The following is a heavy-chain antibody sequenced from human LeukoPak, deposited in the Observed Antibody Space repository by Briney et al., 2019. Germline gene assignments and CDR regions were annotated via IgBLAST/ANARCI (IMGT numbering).Heavy chain of an antibody. CDR2: ISAYNGNT. D-gene: IGHD3-9*01. Sequence: ASVKVSCKASGYTFTSYGISWVRQAPGQGLEWMGWISAYNGNTNYAQKLQGRVTMTTDTSTSTAYMELRSLRSDDTAVYYCARDRGWGGVRYFDWLFPWVYWGQGTLVTVSS. CDR3: ARDRGWGGVRYFDWLFPWVY. J-gene: IGHJ4*02. CDR1: GYTFTSYG. V-gene: IGHV1-18*01.